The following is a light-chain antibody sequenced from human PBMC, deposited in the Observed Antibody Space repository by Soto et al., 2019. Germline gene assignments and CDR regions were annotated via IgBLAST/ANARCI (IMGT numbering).Light chain of an antibody. Sequence: DSHMTHSPCPLSASLGDRVTITCRASQSISSWLAWYQQKPGKAPKLLIYKASSLESGVPSRFSGSGSGTEFTLTISSLQPDDFATYYCQQYNSYAPTWTFGQGTKVDIK. CDR1: QSISSW. CDR3: QQYNSYAPTWT. CDR2: KAS. V-gene: IGKV1-5*03. J-gene: IGKJ1*01.